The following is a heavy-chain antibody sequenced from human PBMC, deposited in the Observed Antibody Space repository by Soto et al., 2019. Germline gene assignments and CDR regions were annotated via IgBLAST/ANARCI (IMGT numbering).Heavy chain of an antibody. V-gene: IGHV4-59*01. CDR2: IYYSGST. J-gene: IGHJ4*02. Sequence: PSETLSLTCTVSGGSISSYYWSWIRQPPGKGLEWIGYIYYSGSTNYNPSLKSRVTISVDTSKNQFSLKLSSVTAADTAVYYCARVECSGGSCYYSKTYYFDYWGQGTLVTVSS. CDR1: GGSISSYY. D-gene: IGHD2-15*01. CDR3: ARVECSGGSCYYSKTYYFDY.